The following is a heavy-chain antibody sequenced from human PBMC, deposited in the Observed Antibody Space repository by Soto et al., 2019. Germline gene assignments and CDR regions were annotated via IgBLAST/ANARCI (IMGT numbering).Heavy chain of an antibody. CDR1: GGTFSRYA. CDR3: ARDLDYYGSGSHYYYGMGV. D-gene: IGHD3-10*01. J-gene: IGHJ6*02. CDR2: IVPIYGTR. V-gene: IGHV1-69*01. Sequence: QVQLVQSGAEVKKPGSSVKVSCKASGGTFSRYAFSWVRQAPGQGLEWMGGIVPIYGTRGFAQKFQGRLTITADEPTRTAYMELSSLRSEDPAVYYCARDLDYYGSGSHYYYGMGVWGQGTTVTVSS.